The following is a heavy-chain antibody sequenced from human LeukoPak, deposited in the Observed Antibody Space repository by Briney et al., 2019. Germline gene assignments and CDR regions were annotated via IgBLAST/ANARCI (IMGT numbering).Heavy chain of an antibody. CDR1: VYTFTSYE. D-gene: IGHD3-22*01. CDR3: ARGLGTYDSSELTWPMISF. Sequence: ASVKVSFKASVYTFTSYEINWVRQATGQGLEWMGWMNPNSGDTAYAQKFQGRMTMTRSTSISTAYMELSSLRSDDTAVYYCARGLGTYDSSELTWPMISFWGQGTLVTVSS. V-gene: IGHV1-8*01. J-gene: IGHJ4*02. CDR2: MNPNSGDT.